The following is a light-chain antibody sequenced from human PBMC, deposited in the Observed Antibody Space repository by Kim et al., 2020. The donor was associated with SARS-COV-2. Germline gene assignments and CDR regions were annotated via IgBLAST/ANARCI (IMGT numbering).Light chain of an antibody. J-gene: IGKJ1*01. CDR2: KTS. V-gene: IGKV1-5*03. CDR1: QNVNIW. CDR3: QQYHTHST. Sequence: GDTVTITCRASQNVNIWLAWYQQKPGQVPKLLIHKTSGLQGGVPSRFSGGGSGTDFTLTISSLQPDDFATYYCQQYHTHSTFGQGTKVDIK.